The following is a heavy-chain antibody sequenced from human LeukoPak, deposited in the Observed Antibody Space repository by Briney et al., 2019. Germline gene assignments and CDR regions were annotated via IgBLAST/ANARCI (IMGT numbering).Heavy chain of an antibody. D-gene: IGHD2-21*02. J-gene: IGHJ6*03. V-gene: IGHV4-34*01. CDR2: INHSGST. CDR1: GGSFSGYY. CDR3: ARVGYCGGDCYSGDYYYYMDV. Sequence: SETLSLTCAVYGGSFSGYYWSWIRQPPGKGLEWTGEINHSGSTNYNPSLKSRVTISVDTSKNQFSLKLSSVTAADTAVYYCARVGYCGGDCYSGDYYYYMDVWGKGTTVTVSS.